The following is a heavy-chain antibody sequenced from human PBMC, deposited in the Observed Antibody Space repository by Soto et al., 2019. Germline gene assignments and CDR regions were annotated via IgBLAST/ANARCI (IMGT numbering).Heavy chain of an antibody. J-gene: IGHJ4*02. Sequence: EVQLVESGGGLVQSGGSLGLSCVASGFSFRSYWMHWVRQAPGKGLVWGARISSGGTTTTYADSANGRFTVSRDNAANTLYLQRSSLRAEDTAVYYCAREYYGVLTGYYNDYWGQGTLVTVSS. CDR3: AREYYGVLTGYYNDY. CDR2: ISSGGTTT. D-gene: IGHD3-9*01. CDR1: GFSFRSYW. V-gene: IGHV3-74*01.